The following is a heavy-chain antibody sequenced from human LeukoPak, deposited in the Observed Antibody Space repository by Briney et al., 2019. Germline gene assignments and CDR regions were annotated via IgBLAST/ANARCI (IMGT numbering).Heavy chain of an antibody. V-gene: IGHV3-23*01. D-gene: IGHD2-21*01. J-gene: IGHJ4*02. Sequence: GGSLRLSCAASGLTFSSYAMSWVRQAPGKGLEWVSAISGSGGSTYYADSVKGRFTISRDTSKNTLYLQMNSLRAEDTAVYSCAKATLSAIQRGNYFDYWGQGTLVTVSS. CDR2: ISGSGGST. CDR1: GLTFSSYA. CDR3: AKATLSAIQRGNYFDY.